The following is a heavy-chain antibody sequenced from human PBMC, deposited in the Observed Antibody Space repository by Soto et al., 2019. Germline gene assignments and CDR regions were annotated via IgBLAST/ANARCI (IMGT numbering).Heavy chain of an antibody. J-gene: IGHJ4*02. CDR3: ARGALYDTSGYYFDY. CDR1: GFTFSTYI. Sequence: LILSCAASGFTFSTYIMHWVRQAPGKGLEWVAAISYDVTYKYYADSVKGRFTISRDNSRNTLYLQMDSLRDEDTAVYYCARGALYDTSGYYFDYWGQGTLVTVSS. CDR2: ISYDVTYK. D-gene: IGHD3-22*01. V-gene: IGHV3-30-3*01.